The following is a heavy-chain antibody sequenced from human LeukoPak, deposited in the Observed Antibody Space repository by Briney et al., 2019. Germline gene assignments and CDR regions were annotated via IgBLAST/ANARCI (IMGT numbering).Heavy chain of an antibody. V-gene: IGHV3-23*01. Sequence: TGASLRLSCAASGFTFSSYAMSWVRQAPGKGLEWVSAILGSGGSTYYADSVKGRFTVSRDNSKSTLYLQMNSLRAEDTALYYCAKWGDYDVLTGYYVPDYWGQGTLVTVSS. CDR2: ILGSGGST. J-gene: IGHJ4*02. CDR1: GFTFSSYA. CDR3: AKWGDYDVLTGYYVPDY. D-gene: IGHD3-9*01.